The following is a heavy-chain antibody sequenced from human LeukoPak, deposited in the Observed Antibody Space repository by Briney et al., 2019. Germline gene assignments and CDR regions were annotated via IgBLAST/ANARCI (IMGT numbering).Heavy chain of an antibody. CDR3: ARGRITPRFLEWLLY. CDR1: GYTFTSYD. V-gene: IGHV1-8*01. Sequence: ASVKVSCKASGYTFTSYDINWVRQATGRGLEWMGWMNPNSGNTGYAQKFQGRVTMTRNTSISTAYMELSSLRSEDTAVYYCARGRITPRFLEWLLYWGQGTLVTVSS. CDR2: MNPNSGNT. J-gene: IGHJ4*02. D-gene: IGHD3-3*01.